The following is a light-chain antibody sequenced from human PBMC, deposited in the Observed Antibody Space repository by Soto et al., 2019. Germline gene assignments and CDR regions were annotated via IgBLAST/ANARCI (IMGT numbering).Light chain of an antibody. Sequence: DIQMTQSPSSLSASVGDRVTITCRASQSIRSNLNWYQQKPGKAPELLIYTASNLQSGVPSRFSGSGSGTDFTLTISSLQPEDFATYYCQQTYSTPPWTFGQGTKVEI. CDR3: QQTYSTPPWT. V-gene: IGKV1-39*01. CDR1: QSIRSN. CDR2: TAS. J-gene: IGKJ1*01.